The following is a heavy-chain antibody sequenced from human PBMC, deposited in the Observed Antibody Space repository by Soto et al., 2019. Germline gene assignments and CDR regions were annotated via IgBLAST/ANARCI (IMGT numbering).Heavy chain of an antibody. V-gene: IGHV4-39*01. D-gene: IGHD2-15*01. Sequence: SETLSLNCTVSGGSISSSSYYWGWIRQPPGKGLEWIGSIYYSGSTCYNPSLKSRVTISVDTSKNQFSLKLSSVTAADTAVYYCARHTPAISISDHWGQGTLVTVSS. CDR3: ARHTPAISISDH. CDR2: IYYSGST. CDR1: GGSISSSSYY. J-gene: IGHJ4*02.